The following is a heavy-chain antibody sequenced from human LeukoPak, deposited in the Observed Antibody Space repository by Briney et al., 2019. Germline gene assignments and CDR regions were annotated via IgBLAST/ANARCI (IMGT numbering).Heavy chain of an antibody. CDR1: GYTLTELS. CDR2: FDPEDGET. D-gene: IGHD6-13*01. CDR3: ATVLPTELAFDY. Sequence: ASVKVSCKVSGYTLTELSMHWVRQAPGKGLEWMGGFDPEDGETIYAQKFQGRVTMTEDTSTDTAYMELSGLRSEDTAVYYCATVLPTELAFDYWGQGTLVTVSS. J-gene: IGHJ4*02. V-gene: IGHV1-24*01.